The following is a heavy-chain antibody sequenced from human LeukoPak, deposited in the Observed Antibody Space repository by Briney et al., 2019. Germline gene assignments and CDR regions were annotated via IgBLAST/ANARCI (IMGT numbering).Heavy chain of an antibody. D-gene: IGHD2-15*01. J-gene: IGHJ3*02. CDR3: ARGYLSRATDAFDI. V-gene: IGHV4-59*01. CDR2: IYYSGST. Sequence: SETLSLTCTVSGGSISSYYWSWIRQPPGKGLEWIGYIYYSGSTNYNPSLKSRVTISVDTSKNQFSLKLSSVTAADTAVYYCARGYLSRATDAFDIWGQGTMVTVSS. CDR1: GGSISSYY.